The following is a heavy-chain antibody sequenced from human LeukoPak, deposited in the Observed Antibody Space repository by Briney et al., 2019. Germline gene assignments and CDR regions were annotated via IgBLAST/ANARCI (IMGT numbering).Heavy chain of an antibody. CDR2: INPNSGGT. Sequence: GASVKVSCKASGYTFTGYYMHWVRQAPGQGLEWMGWINPNSGGTNYAQKFQGRVTMTRDTSISTAYMELSRLRSDDTAVYYCARDRVAAAGLLEYWGQGTLVTVSS. CDR3: ARDRVAAAGLLEY. D-gene: IGHD6-13*01. V-gene: IGHV1-2*02. J-gene: IGHJ4*02. CDR1: GYTFTGYY.